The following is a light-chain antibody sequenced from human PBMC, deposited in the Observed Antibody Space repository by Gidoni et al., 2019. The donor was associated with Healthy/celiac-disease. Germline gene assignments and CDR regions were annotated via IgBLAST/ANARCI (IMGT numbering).Light chain of an antibody. J-gene: IGKJ4*01. CDR1: QSVSSY. CDR3: QQRSNWPLT. Sequence: EIVLTQSPATLSWSPGERATLSCRASQSVSSYLAWYQQKPGQAPRRLIYDASNRATGIPARFSGSGSGTDFTLTISSLEPEDFAVYYCQQRSNWPLTFGGGTKVEIK. CDR2: DAS. V-gene: IGKV3-11*01.